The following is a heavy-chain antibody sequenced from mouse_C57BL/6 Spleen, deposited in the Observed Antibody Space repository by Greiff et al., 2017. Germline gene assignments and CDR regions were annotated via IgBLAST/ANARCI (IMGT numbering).Heavy chain of an antibody. J-gene: IGHJ1*03. V-gene: IGHV1-15*01. CDR1: GYTFTDYE. CDR2: IDPETGGT. D-gene: IGHD1-1*01. Sequence: QVQLQQSGAELVRPGASVTLSCKASGYTFTDYEMHWVKQTPVHGLEWNGAIDPETGGTAYNQKFKGKAILTADKSSSTAYMELRSLTSEDSAVYYCTGYYGSSYWYFDVWGTGTTVTVSS. CDR3: TGYYGSSYWYFDV.